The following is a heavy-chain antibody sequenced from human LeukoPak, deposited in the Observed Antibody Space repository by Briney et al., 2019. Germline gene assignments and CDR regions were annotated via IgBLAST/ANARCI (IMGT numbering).Heavy chain of an antibody. V-gene: IGHV4-34*01. CDR2: INHSGST. CDR3: ARSGDYGVYHDAFDI. J-gene: IGHJ3*02. D-gene: IGHD4-17*01. CDR1: GGSFSGYY. Sequence: SETLSLTCAVYGGSFSGYYWSWIRQPPGKGLEWIGEINHSGSTNYNPSLKSRVTISVDTSKNQFSLKLSSVTAADTAVYYCARSGDYGVYHDAFDIWGQGTMVTVSS.